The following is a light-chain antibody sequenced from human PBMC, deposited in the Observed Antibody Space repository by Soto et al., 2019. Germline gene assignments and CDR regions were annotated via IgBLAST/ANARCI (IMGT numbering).Light chain of an antibody. CDR3: SSYTSSSAFVV. V-gene: IGLV2-14*01. CDR1: SSDVGRYNY. J-gene: IGLJ2*01. Sequence: QSALTQPASVSGSPGQSITISCTGTSSDVGRYNYVSWYQQHPGKAPKLIIYDVSNRPSGVSNRFSGSKSGNTASLTISGLQAEDEADYYCSSYTSSSAFVVFGGGTQLTVL. CDR2: DVS.